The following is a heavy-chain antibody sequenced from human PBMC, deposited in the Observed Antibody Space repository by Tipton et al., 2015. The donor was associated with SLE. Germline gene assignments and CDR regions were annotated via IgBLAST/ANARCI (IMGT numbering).Heavy chain of an antibody. V-gene: IGHV3-23*01. Sequence: GSLRLSCAVSGFTFSNYAMSWVRQAPGKGLEWVSAISSRGGDTHYADSVQGRFTISRDNSRNTLDLQMNSLRAEDTAVYYCARDPAVWFKELLGRYGLDVWGQGTTVTVSS. CDR1: GFTFSNYA. D-gene: IGHD3-10*01. CDR3: ARDPAVWFKELLGRYGLDV. J-gene: IGHJ6*02. CDR2: ISSRGGDT.